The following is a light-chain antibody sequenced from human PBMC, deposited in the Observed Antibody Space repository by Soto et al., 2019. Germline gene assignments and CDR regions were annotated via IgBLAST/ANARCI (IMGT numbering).Light chain of an antibody. V-gene: IGKV1-5*01. J-gene: IGKJ1*01. Sequence: DIQMTQSPSTLSASVGDRVTITCRASESIRTWLAWYQHKPGKAPKFLIYDASSLESGVPSRFSGSGSGTEFTLTISSLQPDDVATYYCQQYNNFPWTFGQGTKVDIK. CDR2: DAS. CDR3: QQYNNFPWT. CDR1: ESIRTW.